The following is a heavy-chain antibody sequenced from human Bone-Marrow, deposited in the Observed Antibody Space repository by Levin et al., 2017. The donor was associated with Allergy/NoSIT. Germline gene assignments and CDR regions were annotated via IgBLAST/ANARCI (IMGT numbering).Heavy chain of an antibody. J-gene: IGHJ1*01. D-gene: IGHD2-15*01. CDR2: ISYDGSNK. Sequence: GGSLRLSCAASGFTFSSYAMHWVRQAPGKGLEWVAVISYDGSNKYYADSVKGRFTISRDNSKNTLYLQMNSLRAEDTAVYYCARRKYCSGGSCYPDSAEYFQHWGQGTLVTVSS. V-gene: IGHV3-30-3*01. CDR1: GFTFSSYA. CDR3: ARRKYCSGGSCYPDSAEYFQH.